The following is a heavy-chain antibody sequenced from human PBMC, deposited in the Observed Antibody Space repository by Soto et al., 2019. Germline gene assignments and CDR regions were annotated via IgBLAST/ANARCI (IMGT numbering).Heavy chain of an antibody. D-gene: IGHD2-2*01. J-gene: IGHJ6*02. Sequence: GGSLRLSCAASGFIFSNYGMHWVRQAPGKGLEWVALVYYDGSYENYADSVKGRFTISRDNSKSTLWLQMNSLRVEDTAVYYCARRNQLLHRAYYYYGMDVWGQGTTVTVSS. CDR3: ARRNQLLHRAYYYYGMDV. CDR2: VYYDGSYE. CDR1: GFIFSNYG. V-gene: IGHV3-33*01.